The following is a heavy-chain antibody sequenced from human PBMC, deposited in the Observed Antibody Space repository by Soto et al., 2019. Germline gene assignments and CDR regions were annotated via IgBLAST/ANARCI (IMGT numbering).Heavy chain of an antibody. J-gene: IGHJ6*02. CDR2: ISYSGHT. CDR1: GGSITSITNHY. V-gene: IGHV4-59*08. CDR3: ATQRFGTLHGLVDV. D-gene: IGHD1-7*01. Sequence: QVRLQESGPGLVKPSETLSLTCTVSGGSITSITNHYCSWIRQPPGKGLEWIGYISYSGHTSYNPSLKSRVILSVDTSKNQVSLNLASVTAADTAVYYCATQRFGTLHGLVDVWGQGTTVTVSS.